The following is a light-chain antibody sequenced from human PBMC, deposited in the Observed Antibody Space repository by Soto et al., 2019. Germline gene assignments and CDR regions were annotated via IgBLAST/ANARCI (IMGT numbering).Light chain of an antibody. CDR2: AAS. Sequence: DIQMPQSPSALSASVGDRVTITCRASQGISSYLAWYQQKPGKAPKLLLYAASTLQSGVPSRFSGSGSGTDFTLTISCLQSEDFATYYCQQYYSYPPKLTFGGGTKVDIK. J-gene: IGKJ4*01. V-gene: IGKV1-9*01. CDR3: QQYYSYPPKLT. CDR1: QGISSY.